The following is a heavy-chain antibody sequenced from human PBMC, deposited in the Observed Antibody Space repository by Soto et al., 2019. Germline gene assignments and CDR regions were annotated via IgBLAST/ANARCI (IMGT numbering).Heavy chain of an antibody. J-gene: IGHJ4*02. Sequence: ASVKVSCKASGYTLTTYGISWVRQAPGQGLEWMGWISAYNGNTKYEQKVQDRVTMTTEISTSTAYMKLRSLRSDDTAVYYCARDRYYYDSSGYHYRFDYWGQGTPVTVSS. CDR3: ARDRYYYDSSGYHYRFDY. V-gene: IGHV1-18*01. CDR2: ISAYNGNT. D-gene: IGHD3-22*01. CDR1: GYTLTTYG.